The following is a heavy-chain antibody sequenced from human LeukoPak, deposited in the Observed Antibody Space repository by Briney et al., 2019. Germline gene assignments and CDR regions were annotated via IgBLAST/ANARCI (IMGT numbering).Heavy chain of an antibody. CDR2: INPNSGGT. CDR1: GYTFTNYH. Sequence: ASVKVSCKASGYTFTNYHMHWVRQAPGQGLEWMGWINPNSGGTNYAQKFQGRVTMTRDTSISTAYMELSRLRSDDTAVYYCARARPDWLRSTYGMDVWGQGTTVTVSS. D-gene: IGHD5-12*01. CDR3: ARARPDWLRSTYGMDV. J-gene: IGHJ6*02. V-gene: IGHV1-2*02.